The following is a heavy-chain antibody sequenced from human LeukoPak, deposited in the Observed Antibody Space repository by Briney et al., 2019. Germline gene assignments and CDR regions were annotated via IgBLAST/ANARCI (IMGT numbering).Heavy chain of an antibody. J-gene: IGHJ3*02. Sequence: GGSLRLSCAASGFTFDDYAMHCVRQAPGEGREWVSGISWNSGSIGYADSVKGRFTISRDNAKNSLYLQMNSLRPEDTAMYYCAKAYSSAGGAFDIWGQGTMVTVSS. CDR3: AKAYSSAGGAFDI. CDR2: ISWNSGSI. V-gene: IGHV3-9*01. CDR1: GFTFDDYA. D-gene: IGHD6-19*01.